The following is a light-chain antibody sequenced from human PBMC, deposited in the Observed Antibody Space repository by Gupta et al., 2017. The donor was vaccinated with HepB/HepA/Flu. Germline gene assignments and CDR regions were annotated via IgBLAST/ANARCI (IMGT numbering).Light chain of an antibody. CDR3: MQARQTPMFT. J-gene: IGKJ2*01. V-gene: IGKV2-28*01. CDR1: QSLLNINGYNY. Sequence: DIVMTQSPLSLPVTPGEPASISCRSSQSLLNINGYNYLDWYLQRPGQSPQLLIYLGSNRASGVPDRFSGSGSGTYFTLKISRGEAEDVGVYYCMQARQTPMFTFGQGTKLEIK. CDR2: LGS.